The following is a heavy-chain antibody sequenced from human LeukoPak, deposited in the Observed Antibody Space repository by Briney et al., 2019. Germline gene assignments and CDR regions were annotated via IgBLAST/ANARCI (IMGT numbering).Heavy chain of an antibody. D-gene: IGHD3-22*01. V-gene: IGHV1-46*01. Sequence: ASVKVSCKASGFTFTGYYIHWVRQAPGQGLEWMGIINPSGGSTSYAQKFQGRVTMTRDMSTSTVYMELSSLRSEDTAVYYCASLSNMIAPNWGQGTLVTVSS. CDR3: ASLSNMIAPN. J-gene: IGHJ4*02. CDR2: INPSGGST. CDR1: GFTFTGYY.